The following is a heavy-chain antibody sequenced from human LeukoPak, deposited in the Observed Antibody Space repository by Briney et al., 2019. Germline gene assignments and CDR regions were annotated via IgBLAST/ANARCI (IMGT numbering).Heavy chain of an antibody. J-gene: IGHJ5*02. CDR1: GGSISSYY. V-gene: IGHV4-4*07. CDR3: ARDRYYYDSSGYSWFDP. D-gene: IGHD3-22*01. Sequence: ESSETLSLTCTVSGGSISSYYWSWIRQPAGKGLEWIGRIYTSGSTNYNPSLKSRVTMSVDTSKNQFSLKLSSVTAADTAVYYCARDRYYYDSSGYSWFDPWGQGTLVTVSS. CDR2: IYTSGST.